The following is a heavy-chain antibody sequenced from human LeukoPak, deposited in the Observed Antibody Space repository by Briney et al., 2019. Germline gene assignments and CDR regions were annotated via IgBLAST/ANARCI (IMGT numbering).Heavy chain of an antibody. CDR1: GFTFSSYG. CDR3: AKVWAAGEGPGRLGIVVVPAAVH. Sequence: GGSLRLSCAASGFTFSSYGMHWVRQAPGKGLEWVAVISYDGSNKYYADSVKGRFTISRDNSKNTLYLQMNSLRAEDTAVYYCAKVWAAGEGPGRLGIVVVPAAVHWGQGTLVTVSS. D-gene: IGHD2-2*01. J-gene: IGHJ4*02. CDR2: ISYDGSNK. V-gene: IGHV3-30*18.